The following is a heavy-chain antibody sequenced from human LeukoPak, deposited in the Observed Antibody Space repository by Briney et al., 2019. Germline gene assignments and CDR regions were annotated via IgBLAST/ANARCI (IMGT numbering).Heavy chain of an antibody. CDR1: GFTFSSYA. CDR2: ISGSGGST. J-gene: IGHJ6*03. CDR3: ARDPRSLGVRSRSYYYYYMDV. Sequence: GGSLRLSCAASGFTFSSYAMIWVRRAPGKGLEWVSAISGSGGSTYYADSVKGRFTISRDNSKNTLYLQMNSLRAEDTAEYYCARDPRSLGVRSRSYYYYYMDVWGKGTTVTVSS. V-gene: IGHV3-23*01. D-gene: IGHD3-10*01.